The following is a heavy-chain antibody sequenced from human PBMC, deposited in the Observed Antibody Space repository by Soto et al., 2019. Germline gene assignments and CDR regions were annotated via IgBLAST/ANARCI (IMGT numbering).Heavy chain of an antibody. CDR2: ISGSGDST. J-gene: IGHJ6*02. Sequence: VQLLESGGGLVQPGGSLRLSCAASGFTFSSYAMSWVRQAPGKGLEWVSVISGSGDSTYYADSVRGRFTISRDNSKNTLDLEMNSLRAEDTAVYYCAKDRDGAAAGPTKFYGMDVWGQGTTVTVSS. D-gene: IGHD6-13*01. CDR3: AKDRDGAAAGPTKFYGMDV. CDR1: GFTFSSYA. V-gene: IGHV3-23*01.